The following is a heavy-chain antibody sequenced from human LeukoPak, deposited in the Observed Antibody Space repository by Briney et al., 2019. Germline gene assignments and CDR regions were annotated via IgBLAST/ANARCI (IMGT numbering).Heavy chain of an antibody. D-gene: IGHD3-10*01. CDR1: GFTVSNFW. CDR3: AKDTRHIWFGELYFDY. V-gene: IGHV3-74*01. Sequence: GGSLRLSCAASGFTVSNFWMHWVRQAPGQGLVWVSRINSDGTSTNYADSVKGRLTISRDNTKNTLYLQMSSLTVEDTAVYYCAKDTRHIWFGELYFDYWGQGTLVTVSS. CDR2: INSDGTST. J-gene: IGHJ4*02.